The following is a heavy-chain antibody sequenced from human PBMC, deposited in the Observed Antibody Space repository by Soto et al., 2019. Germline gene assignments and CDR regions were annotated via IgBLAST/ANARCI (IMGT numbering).Heavy chain of an antibody. Sequence: SGPTLVNPTQSLTLTCTFSGFSLSTSGVGVGWIRQPPGTAVEWVALIYWPDDKRYSPFLKSTLTITKYTSKNQVVLTMTNMDPVDTATYYCAHSRYFDWLPLLGSYNWSDPWGQGTLVTVSS. V-gene: IGHV2-5*01. CDR3: AHSRYFDWLPLLGSYNWSDP. CDR1: GFSLSTSGVG. CDR2: IYWPDDK. J-gene: IGHJ5*02. D-gene: IGHD3-9*01.